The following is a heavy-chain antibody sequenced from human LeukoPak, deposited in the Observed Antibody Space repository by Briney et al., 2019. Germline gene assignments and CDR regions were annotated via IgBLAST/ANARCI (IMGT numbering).Heavy chain of an antibody. V-gene: IGHV1-69*02. D-gene: IGHD5-18*01. J-gene: IGHJ4*02. CDR2: IIPILGIA. Sequence: SVKVSCKASGGTFSSYTISWVRQAPGQGLEWMGRIIPILGIANYAQKCQGRVTITADKSTSTAYMELSSLRSEDTAVYYCARAARGYSYVMGDYFDYWGQGTLVTVSS. CDR1: GGTFSSYT. CDR3: ARAARGYSYVMGDYFDY.